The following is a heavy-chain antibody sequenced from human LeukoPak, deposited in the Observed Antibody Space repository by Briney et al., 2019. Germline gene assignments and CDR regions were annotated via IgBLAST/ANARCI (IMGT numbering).Heavy chain of an antibody. V-gene: IGHV1-46*01. J-gene: IGHJ4*02. CDR3: ARDIIVGANPFDD. CDR2: INPSGGST. D-gene: IGHD1-26*01. CDR1: GYTFTSYY. Sequence: GASVKVSCKASGYTFTSYYMHWVRQAPGQGLEWMGIINPSGGSTNYAQKFQGRVTMHRDTSISTAYMELSRLRSDDAAVYYCARDIIVGANPFDDWGQGTRVTVPS.